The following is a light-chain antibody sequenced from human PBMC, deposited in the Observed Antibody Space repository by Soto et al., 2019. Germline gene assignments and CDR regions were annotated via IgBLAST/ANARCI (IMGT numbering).Light chain of an antibody. Sequence: EIVLTQSPATLSLSPGERATLSCRASQSVSSYLAWYQQKPGQAPRLLIYGASTRAPGVPARFSGSGSGTDFTLTISSLQSEDFAVYYCQQYNNWPPVTFGQGTRLEIK. CDR3: QQYNNWPPVT. J-gene: IGKJ5*01. CDR2: GAS. CDR1: QSVSSY. V-gene: IGKV3-15*01.